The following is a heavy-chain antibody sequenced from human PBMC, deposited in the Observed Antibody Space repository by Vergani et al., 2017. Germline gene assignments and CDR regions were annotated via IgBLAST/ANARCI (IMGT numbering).Heavy chain of an antibody. CDR3: ARGGVYGSGWYLFDY. J-gene: IGHJ4*02. CDR1: GGTFSSYA. Sequence: QVDLLQSGAEVKKPGSSVKVSCKASGGTFSSYALSWVRQAPGHGLEWMGGIIPIFGITNYAQKFQGRVTITALKSTSTVYMGLTSLRSDDTAVYYCARGGVYGSGWYLFDYWGQGTLVTVSP. CDR2: IIPIFGIT. D-gene: IGHD6-19*01. V-gene: IGHV1-69*14.